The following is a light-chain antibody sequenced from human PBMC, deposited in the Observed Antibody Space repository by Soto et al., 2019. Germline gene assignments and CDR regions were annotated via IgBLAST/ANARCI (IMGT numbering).Light chain of an antibody. V-gene: IGKV3D-15*01. Sequence: EIVMTQSPATLSVSPGERATLSCRASQSVSSNLAWYQQKPGQVPRLLIYGASTRATGIPARFSGSGSGTEFTLTISSLQSEYFADYYCQQYNNWPFTFGPGTKVDIK. CDR2: GAS. J-gene: IGKJ3*01. CDR1: QSVSSN. CDR3: QQYNNWPFT.